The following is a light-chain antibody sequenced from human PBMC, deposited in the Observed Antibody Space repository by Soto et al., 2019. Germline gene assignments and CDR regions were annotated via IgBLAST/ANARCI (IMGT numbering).Light chain of an antibody. Sequence: DIVLTQTPLSLSVTPGQPASISCKSSPSLLHSAGRTYLYWYLQKPGQPPQPLIYEVSNRFSEVPERFSGSGSGTDFSLTISLVDIDDVGVYYGIETNHLPLYTFGQWTKLEIK. CDR1: PSLLHSAGRTY. CDR2: EVS. J-gene: IGKJ2*01. CDR3: IETNHLPLYT. V-gene: IGKV2D-29*01.